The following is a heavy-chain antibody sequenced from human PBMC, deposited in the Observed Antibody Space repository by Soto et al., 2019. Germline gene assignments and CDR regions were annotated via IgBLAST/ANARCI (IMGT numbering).Heavy chain of an antibody. V-gene: IGHV3-23*01. D-gene: IGHD6-19*01. J-gene: IGHJ4*02. Sequence: EVQLLESGGGLVQPGGSLRLSCAASGFTFSSYAMTWVRQAPGKGLEWVSVISDSDNATYYADSVKGRFTFSRDNSKNTLYLQFNSLRAEDTAVYYCAKGVSSSAWSASDNWGQGTLVTVSS. CDR2: ISDSDNAT. CDR1: GFTFSSYA. CDR3: AKGVSSSAWSASDN.